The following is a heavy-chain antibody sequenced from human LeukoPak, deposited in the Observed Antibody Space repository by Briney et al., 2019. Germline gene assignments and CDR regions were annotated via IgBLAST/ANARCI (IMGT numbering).Heavy chain of an antibody. CDR3: AKVPYDSSPPDY. D-gene: IGHD3-22*01. CDR2: ISYDANNK. Sequence: GGSLRLSCAASGFTFSSYGMHWVRQAPGKGLEWVAVISYDANNKYYVDSVKGRFTISRDNSKNTLYLQMNRLRAEDTAVYYCAKVPYDSSPPDYWGQGTLVTVSS. J-gene: IGHJ4*02. V-gene: IGHV3-30*18. CDR1: GFTFSSYG.